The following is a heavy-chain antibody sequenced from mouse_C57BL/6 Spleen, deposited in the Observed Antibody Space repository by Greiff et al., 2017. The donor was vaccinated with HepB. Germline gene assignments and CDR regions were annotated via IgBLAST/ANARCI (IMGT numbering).Heavy chain of an antibody. CDR2: IDPSDSYT. D-gene: IGHD1-1*01. CDR1: GYTFTSYW. V-gene: IGHV1-69*01. CDR3: ARYYGSGYRYFDD. Sequence: VQLQQPGAELVMPGASVKLSCKASGYTFTSYWMHWVKQRPGQGLEWIGEIDPSDSYTNYNQKFKGKSTLTVDKSSSTAYMQLSSLTSEDTAVYYSARYYGSGYRYFDDWGTGTTVTVSS. J-gene: IGHJ1*03.